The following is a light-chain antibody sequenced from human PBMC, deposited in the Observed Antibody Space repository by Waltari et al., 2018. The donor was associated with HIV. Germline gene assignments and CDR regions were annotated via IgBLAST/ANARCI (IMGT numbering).Light chain of an antibody. CDR2: KAS. CDR1: QRSSSW. Sequence: DIQLTQSHSTLSAFVGAGVTNTCRARQRSSSWLAWYQQKPGKATKLLISKASSLEGGSPSRFIGSGSGTEFTLTISSLQPDDCATYSCQQYYRYPLTFGGGTKVQIK. V-gene: IGKV1-5*03. CDR3: QQYYRYPLT. J-gene: IGKJ4*01.